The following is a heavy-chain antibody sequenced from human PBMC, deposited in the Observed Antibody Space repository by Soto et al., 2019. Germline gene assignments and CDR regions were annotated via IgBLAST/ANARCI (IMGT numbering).Heavy chain of an antibody. CDR3: ARLGFNYDFLFGYYIVHHYYGIGV. CDR2: IYPGDSDT. D-gene: IGHD3-3*01. J-gene: IGHJ6*02. Sequence: GESLKISCMGSGYKVSTWHNFTSYWIAWVRQMPGEGLEWMGIIYPGDSDTRYSPSFQGQVTISADKSINSVYLQWSSLKASDTATYYCARLGFNYDFLFGYYIVHHYYGIGVWGQGTTVTGSS. V-gene: IGHV5-51*01. CDR1: GYKVSTWHNFTSYW.